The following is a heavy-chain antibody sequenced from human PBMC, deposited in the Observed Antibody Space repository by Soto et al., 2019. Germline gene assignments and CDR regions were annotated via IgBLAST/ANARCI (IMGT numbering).Heavy chain of an antibody. D-gene: IGHD4-17*01. CDR1: GFSLSTSGVD. J-gene: IGHJ4*02. V-gene: IGHV2-5*02. CDR2: TYWDDDK. CDR3: AHRQRTVYFDY. Sequence: QITFKESGPTLVKPTQTLTLTCTFSGFSLSTSGVDVGWIRQPPGKALEWLALTYWDDDKRYSPSLKSRLTITKDTSKNQVVLTMTNMDPVDTATYYCAHRQRTVYFDYWGQGTLVTVSS.